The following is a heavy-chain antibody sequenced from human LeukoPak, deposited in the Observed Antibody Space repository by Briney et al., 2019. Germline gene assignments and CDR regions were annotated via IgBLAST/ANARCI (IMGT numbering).Heavy chain of an antibody. J-gene: IGHJ4*02. Sequence: GGSLRLSCAASGFTSSSYAMSWVRQAPGKGLEWVSAISGSGGSTYYADSVKGRFTIFRDNSKNTLYLQMNSLRAEDTAVYYCAKALTTVTTSFDYWGQGTLVTVSS. V-gene: IGHV3-23*01. CDR1: GFTSSSYA. D-gene: IGHD4-17*01. CDR3: AKALTTVTTSFDY. CDR2: ISGSGGST.